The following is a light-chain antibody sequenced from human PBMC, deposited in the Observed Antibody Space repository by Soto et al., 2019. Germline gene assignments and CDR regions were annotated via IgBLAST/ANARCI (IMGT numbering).Light chain of an antibody. V-gene: IGLV2-14*01. CDR2: EVS. CDR3: SSYTSSSTLRV. CDR1: SSDVGGYNY. J-gene: IGLJ2*01. Sequence: QSVLTQPASVSGSPGQSITISCTGTSSDVGGYNYVSWYQQHPGKAPKLMIYEVSNRPSGVSNRFSGSKSGNTASLTISGRQAEDEADYYCSSYTSSSTLRVFGGGTKVTVL.